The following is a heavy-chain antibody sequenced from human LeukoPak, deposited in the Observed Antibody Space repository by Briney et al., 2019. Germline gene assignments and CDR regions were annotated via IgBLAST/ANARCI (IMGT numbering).Heavy chain of an antibody. J-gene: IGHJ4*02. V-gene: IGHV4-39*01. CDR1: GGSVSSNSYY. Sequence: PSETLSLTCTVSGGSVSSNSYYWGWIRQPPGKGLGWIGSVYYSGSSYHNPSLKSRVTISVDTSKNQFSLKLSSVTAADTAVYYCASLQRGFDNWGQGTLVTVSS. CDR3: ASLQRGFDN. CDR2: VYYSGSS. D-gene: IGHD6-25*01.